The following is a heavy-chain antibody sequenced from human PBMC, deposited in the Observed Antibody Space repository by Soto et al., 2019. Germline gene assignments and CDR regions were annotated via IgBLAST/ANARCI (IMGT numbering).Heavy chain of an antibody. CDR2: IYYSGST. Sequence: LSLTCTVSGGSISSYYWSWIRQPPGKGLEWIGYIYYSGSTNYNPSLKSRVTISVDTSKNQFSLKLSSVTAADTAVYYCARAYSSSRRFDPWGQGTLVTVSS. CDR3: ARAYSSSRRFDP. CDR1: GGSISSYY. D-gene: IGHD6-13*01. J-gene: IGHJ5*02. V-gene: IGHV4-59*01.